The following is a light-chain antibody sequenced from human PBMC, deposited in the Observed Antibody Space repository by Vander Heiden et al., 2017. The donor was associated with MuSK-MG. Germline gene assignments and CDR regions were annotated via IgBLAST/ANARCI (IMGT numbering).Light chain of an antibody. Sequence: DIQMTQSPFSLSASVGDRVTITCRASQSISSYLHWYQQKPGKAPKLLIYAASSLQSGVPSRFSGSGSGTDFTLTISSLQPEDFATYYCQQSYSAPPTFGQGTKLEIK. V-gene: IGKV1-39*01. CDR1: QSISSY. CDR3: QQSYSAPPT. CDR2: AAS. J-gene: IGKJ2*01.